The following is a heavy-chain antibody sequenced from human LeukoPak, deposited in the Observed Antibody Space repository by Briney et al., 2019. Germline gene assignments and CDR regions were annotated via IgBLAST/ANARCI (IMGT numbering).Heavy chain of an antibody. J-gene: IGHJ4*02. CDR1: GFTLSSYA. V-gene: IGHV3-23*01. D-gene: IGHD2-8*01. Sequence: PGGSLRLSCAVSGFTLSSYAMTWVRQAPGKGLEWVSTISGGGGSTYYADSVKGRFTISRDNSKNTVYLQMNSLRAEDTAVYYCAKGREGPNVKSVLMVYALFDYWGQGTLVTVSS. CDR3: AKGREGPNVKSVLMVYALFDY. CDR2: ISGGGGST.